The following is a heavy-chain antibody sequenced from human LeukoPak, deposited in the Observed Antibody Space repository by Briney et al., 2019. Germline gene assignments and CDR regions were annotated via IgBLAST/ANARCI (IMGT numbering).Heavy chain of an antibody. CDR1: GFTFSNSR. D-gene: IGHD1-14*01. CDR3: TAACGAKDRNVRPSDDFDD. V-gene: IGHV3-15*01. Sequence: GGSLRLSCSASGFTFSNSRMSWVRQAPGKGLEWVGRIMSKSDGGTTAYGAPVKGRFAISRDDSKNTMYLKMQGLETEDTAVYYCTAACGAKDRNVRPSDDFDDWGLGTMVIVSS. CDR2: IMSKSDGGTT. J-gene: IGHJ3*01.